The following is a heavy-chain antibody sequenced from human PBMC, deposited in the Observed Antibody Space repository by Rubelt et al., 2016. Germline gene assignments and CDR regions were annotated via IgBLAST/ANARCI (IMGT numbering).Heavy chain of an antibody. V-gene: IGHV1-2*06. J-gene: IGHJ4*02. CDR2: INPNSGGA. CDR1: TFTGYY. CDR3: ARDSRVSVDY. D-gene: IGHD2-21*01. Sequence: TFTGYYLHWVRQAPGQGLEWMGRINPNSGGANYAQKFQSRVTMTRDTSISTAYMELSRLTSDDTAVYYCARDSRVSVDYWGQGTLVTVSS.